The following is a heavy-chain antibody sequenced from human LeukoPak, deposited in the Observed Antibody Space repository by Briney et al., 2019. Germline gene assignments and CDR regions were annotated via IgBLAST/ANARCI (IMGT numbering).Heavy chain of an antibody. CDR1: GFTFSTYA. V-gene: IGHV3-23*01. CDR3: ANREGGYTYDPFDY. J-gene: IGHJ4*02. Sequence: HPGGSLRLSCAASGFTFSTYAMSWLRQAPGRGLEWVSAISGSSDTTYYADSVKGRFTISRDNSKNTLYLQMNSLRAEDTAVYYCANREGGYTYDPFDYWGQGTLVTVSS. D-gene: IGHD5-18*01. CDR2: ISGSSDTT.